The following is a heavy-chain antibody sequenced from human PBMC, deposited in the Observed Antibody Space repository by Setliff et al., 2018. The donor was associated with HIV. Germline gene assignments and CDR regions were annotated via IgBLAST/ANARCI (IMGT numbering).Heavy chain of an antibody. CDR1: GFTFSDHY. J-gene: IGHJ4*02. V-gene: IGHV3-11*04. D-gene: IGHD3-16*02. CDR3: ARTQNYDYVRGSYRPFDY. Sequence: GGSLRLSCAASGFTFSDHYMSWIRQAPGKGLEWVSFISSSGSTIFYADSVKGRFTISRDNAKNSLSLQMNSLRAEDTAVYYCARTQNYDYVRGSYRPFDYWGQGTLVTVSS. CDR2: ISSSGSTI.